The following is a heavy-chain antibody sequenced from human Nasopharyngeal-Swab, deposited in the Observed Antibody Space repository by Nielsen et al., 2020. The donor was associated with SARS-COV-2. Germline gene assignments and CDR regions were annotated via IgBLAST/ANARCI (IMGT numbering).Heavy chain of an antibody. CDR2: IYYSGST. J-gene: IGHJ6*03. D-gene: IGHD2-2*01. CDR1: GGSISSYY. Sequence: GSLRLSCTVSGGSISSYYWSWIRQPPGKGLEWIGYIYYSGSTNYNPSLKSRVTISVDTSKNQFSLKLSSVTAADTAVYYCARSVPAAMNYYYYYMDVWGLWTTVTFSS. V-gene: IGHV4-59*08. CDR3: ARSVPAAMNYYYYYMDV.